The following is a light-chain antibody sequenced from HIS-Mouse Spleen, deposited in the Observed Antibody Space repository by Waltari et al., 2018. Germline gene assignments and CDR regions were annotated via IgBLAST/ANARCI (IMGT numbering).Light chain of an antibody. CDR3: YSTDSSGNHRV. CDR1: ALPKKY. J-gene: IGLJ2*01. V-gene: IGLV3-10*01. CDR2: EDS. Sequence: SYELTQPPSVSVSPGQTARITCPGDALPKKYAYWYQQKSGQAPVLVIYEDSKGPSGIPDRFAGSSSGTMATLTISGAQVEDEADYYCYSTDSSGNHRVFGGGTKLTVL.